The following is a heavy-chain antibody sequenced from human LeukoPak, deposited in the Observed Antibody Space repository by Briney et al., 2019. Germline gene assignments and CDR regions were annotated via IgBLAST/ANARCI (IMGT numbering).Heavy chain of an antibody. CDR2: ICSSSSII. J-gene: IGHJ4*02. CDR3: ASIHDFWSGYHDY. D-gene: IGHD3-3*01. CDR1: GFTFSSYS. V-gene: IGHV3-48*01. Sequence: GGSLRLSCAASGFTFSSYSMNWVRQAPGKGLEWASYICSSSSIIYYADSVKGRFTISRDNAKNSLYLQMNSLRAEDAAVYYCASIHDFWSGYHDYWGQGTLVTVSS.